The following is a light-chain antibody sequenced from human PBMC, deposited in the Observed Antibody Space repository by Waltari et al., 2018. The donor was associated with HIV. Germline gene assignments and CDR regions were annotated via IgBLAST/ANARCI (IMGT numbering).Light chain of an antibody. CDR2: RNT. Sequence: QSVLPQPPSASGTPGQRVTISCSGSSSNIRSNYVYWYQQLPGTAPKLLIYRNTQRPSGVPDRFSGSKSGTSASLAISGLRSEDEADYYCAAWDDSLSGVVFGGGTKLTVL. CDR3: AAWDDSLSGVV. J-gene: IGLJ2*01. CDR1: SSNIRSNY. V-gene: IGLV1-47*01.